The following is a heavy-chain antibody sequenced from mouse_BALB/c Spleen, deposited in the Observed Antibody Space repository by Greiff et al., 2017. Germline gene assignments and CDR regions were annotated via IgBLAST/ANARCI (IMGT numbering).Heavy chain of an antibody. V-gene: IGHV5-6-5*01. CDR2: ISSGGST. Sequence: DVMLVESGGGLVKPGGSLKLSCAASGFTFSSYAMSWVRQTPEKRLEWVASISSGGSTYYPDSVKGRFTISRDNARNILYLQMSSLRSEDTAMYYGARERGVYDGYYGGFAYWGQGTLVTVSA. J-gene: IGHJ3*01. CDR1: GFTFSSYA. D-gene: IGHD2-3*01. CDR3: ARERGVYDGYYGGFAY.